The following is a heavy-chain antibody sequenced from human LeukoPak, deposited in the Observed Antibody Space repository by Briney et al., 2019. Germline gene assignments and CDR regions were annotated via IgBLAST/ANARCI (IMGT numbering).Heavy chain of an antibody. Sequence: GASVKVSRKASGYTFTSYGISWVRQAPGQGPEWLGWISTYNNNTHYAQKFQVRVTMTTDTSTSTAYMELRSLRSDDTAVYHCARVSGSYRGAIDYWGQGTLVTVSS. J-gene: IGHJ4*02. CDR3: ARVSGSYRGAIDY. V-gene: IGHV1-18*01. CDR2: ISTYNNNT. CDR1: GYTFTSYG. D-gene: IGHD1-26*01.